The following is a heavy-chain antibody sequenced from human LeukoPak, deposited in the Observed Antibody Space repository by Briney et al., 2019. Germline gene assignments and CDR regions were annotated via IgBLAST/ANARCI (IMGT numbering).Heavy chain of an antibody. CDR3: AREAIAVAGTAFDY. Sequence: ASETLSLTCTVSGGSISSGDYYWSWLRQPPGKGLEWIGYIYYSGSTYYNPSLKSRVTISVDTSKNQFSLKLSSVTAAATAVYYCAREAIAVAGTAFDYWGQGTLVTVSS. J-gene: IGHJ4*02. D-gene: IGHD6-19*01. CDR1: GGSISSGDYY. CDR2: IYYSGST. V-gene: IGHV4-30-4*01.